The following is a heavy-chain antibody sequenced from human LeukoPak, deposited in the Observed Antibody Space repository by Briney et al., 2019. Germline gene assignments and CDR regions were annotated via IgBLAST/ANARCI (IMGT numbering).Heavy chain of an antibody. Sequence: SVKVSCKASGGTFSSYAISWVRQAPGQGLEWMGRIIPIFGTAHYAQKFQGRVTINTDKSTSKPYMELRSLRSEDTAVYYCAACSGGSCYEFDPWGQGTLVTVSS. CDR3: AACSGGSCYEFDP. J-gene: IGHJ5*02. CDR2: IIPIFGTA. D-gene: IGHD2-15*01. V-gene: IGHV1-69*05. CDR1: GGTFSSYA.